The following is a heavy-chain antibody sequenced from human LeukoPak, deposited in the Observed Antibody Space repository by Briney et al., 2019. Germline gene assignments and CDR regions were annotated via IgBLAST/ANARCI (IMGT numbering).Heavy chain of an antibody. Sequence: SGPGLVKPTQTLSLTCAISGDSVSSNSAAWTWIRQSPSRGLEWLGRTYYRSKWYNDYAVSVKSRITINTDTSKNQFSLQLTSVTPEDTAIYYCVRDVNWGKFLSWGQGTLVTVSS. D-gene: IGHD7-27*01. CDR1: GDSVSSNSAA. CDR3: VRDVNWGKFLS. CDR2: TYYRSKWYN. J-gene: IGHJ5*02. V-gene: IGHV6-1*01.